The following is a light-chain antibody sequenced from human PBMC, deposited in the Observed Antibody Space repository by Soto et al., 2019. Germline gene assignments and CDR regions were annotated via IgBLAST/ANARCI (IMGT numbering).Light chain of an antibody. CDR1: QGISSY. V-gene: IGKV1-9*01. CDR3: QQYSTYPWT. J-gene: IGKJ1*01. CDR2: DAS. Sequence: DIQLTQSPSFLSASVGDRVTITCRASQGISSYLAWYQQKPGKAPKVLIFDASSLESGVPSRFSGSGSATEFTLTISSLQPDDFATYYCQQYSTYPWTFGQGTKV.